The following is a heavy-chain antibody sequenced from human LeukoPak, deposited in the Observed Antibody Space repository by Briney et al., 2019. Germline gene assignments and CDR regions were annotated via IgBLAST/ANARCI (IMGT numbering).Heavy chain of an antibody. CDR3: ARADSIAAAMYYFDY. CDR1: DYTFTNYG. CDR2: ISAYNGKT. V-gene: IGHV1-18*01. Sequence: ASVKVSCKTSDYTFTNYGFSWVRQAPGQGLEWMGWISAYNGKTYYEQKFQGRVTVTTDTSTSTAYMDLRSLRSDDTAVYYCARADSIAAAMYYFDYWGQGTLVTVSS. J-gene: IGHJ4*02. D-gene: IGHD6-13*01.